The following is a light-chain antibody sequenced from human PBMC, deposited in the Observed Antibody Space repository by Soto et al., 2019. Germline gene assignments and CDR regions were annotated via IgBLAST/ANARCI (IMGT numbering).Light chain of an antibody. J-gene: IGKJ4*01. Sequence: EIVLTQSPGTLSLSPGERATLSCRVSQSVSSSYLAWYQQKPGQAPRLLIYGASSRATGIPDRFRGSGSGTDFTLTISRLEPEDFAVYYCQQYGSSPLTFGGGTKVDIK. CDR3: QQYGSSPLT. CDR2: GAS. CDR1: QSVSSSY. V-gene: IGKV3-20*01.